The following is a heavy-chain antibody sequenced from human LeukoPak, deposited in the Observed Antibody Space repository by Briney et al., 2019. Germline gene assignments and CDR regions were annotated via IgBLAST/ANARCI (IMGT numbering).Heavy chain of an antibody. V-gene: IGHV4-59*08. CDR1: GGAISSYY. CDR3: ANYYDSSGYYLT. J-gene: IGHJ4*02. Sequence: PSETLSLTCTVSGGAISSYYWSWIRQPPGKGLEWIGYVHYTGNTNDNPSLKSRATISLDTSKNQISLKLSSVTAADTAVYYCANYYDSSGYYLTWGQGILVTVSS. D-gene: IGHD3-22*01. CDR2: VHYTGNT.